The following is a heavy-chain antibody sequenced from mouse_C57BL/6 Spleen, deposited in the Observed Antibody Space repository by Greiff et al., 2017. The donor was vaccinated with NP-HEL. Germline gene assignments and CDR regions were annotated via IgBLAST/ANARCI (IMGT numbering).Heavy chain of an antibody. V-gene: IGHV5-4*03. CDR1: GFTFSSYA. J-gene: IGHJ1*03. D-gene: IGHD4-1*01. CDR3: ARGRELGWYFDV. CDR2: ISDGGSYT. Sequence: EVKLVESGGGLVKPGGSLKLSCAASGFTFSSYAMSWVRQTPEKRLEWVATISDGGSYTYYPDNVKGRFTISRDNAKNNLYLQMSHLKSEDTAMYYCARGRELGWYFDVWGTGTTVTVSS.